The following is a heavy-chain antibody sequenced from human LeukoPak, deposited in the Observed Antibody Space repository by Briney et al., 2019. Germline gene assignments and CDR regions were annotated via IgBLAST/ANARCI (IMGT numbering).Heavy chain of an antibody. D-gene: IGHD2-15*01. CDR3: AMTMKYCSGGTCQEPFEI. CDR1: GFTFSTHA. CDR2: ISGSGGRT. J-gene: IGHJ3*02. V-gene: IGHV3-23*01. Sequence: GGSLRLSCAASGFTFSTHAMSWVRQAPGKGLEWVSAISGSGGRTYHADSVKGRFTISRDNSKNTLFLQMNSLRAEDTAIYYCAMTMKYCSGGTCQEPFEIWGQGTMVTVSS.